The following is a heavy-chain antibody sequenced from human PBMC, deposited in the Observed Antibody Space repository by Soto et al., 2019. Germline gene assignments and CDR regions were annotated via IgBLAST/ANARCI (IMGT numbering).Heavy chain of an antibody. D-gene: IGHD3-22*01. Sequence: QVQLVQSGAEVKKPGSSVKVSCKASGGTFSSYTISWVRQAPGQGLEWMGRIIPILGIANYAQKLQGRVTITADKSTSTAYMELSSLRSEDTAVYYCAREVDSSGYYPRFDYWGQGTLVTVSS. CDR1: GGTFSSYT. V-gene: IGHV1-69*02. CDR3: AREVDSSGYYPRFDY. J-gene: IGHJ4*02. CDR2: IIPILGIA.